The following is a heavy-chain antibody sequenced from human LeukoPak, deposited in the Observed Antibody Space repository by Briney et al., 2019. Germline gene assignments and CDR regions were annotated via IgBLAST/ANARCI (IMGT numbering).Heavy chain of an antibody. Sequence: GGSLRLSCAASGFTFSSYSMNWVRQAPGKGLAWVSYISSSSRTIYYADSVKGRFTISRDNAKNSLYLQMNSLRPDDTAVYFCAKPQVTANWYYFHYWGQGTLVTVSS. CDR3: AKPQVTANWYYFHY. CDR2: ISSSSRTI. D-gene: IGHD2-21*02. CDR1: GFTFSSYS. V-gene: IGHV3-48*01. J-gene: IGHJ4*02.